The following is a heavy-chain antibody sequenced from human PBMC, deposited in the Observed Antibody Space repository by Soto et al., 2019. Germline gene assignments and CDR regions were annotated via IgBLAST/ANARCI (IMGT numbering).Heavy chain of an antibody. CDR2: ISNDGGNE. J-gene: IGHJ6*02. CDR3: ARAMPGMDV. CDR1: GFTLGDFA. D-gene: IGHD2-2*01. Sequence: QVQLVESGGGVVQPGRSLRLSCAASGFTLGDFAMHWVRQAPGKGLEWVALISNDGGNEHYGDSVKGRFTISRDNPKHMLYLQLTGLRVEDTVVYYCARAMPGMDVWGQGTPVTVSS. V-gene: IGHV3-30-3*01.